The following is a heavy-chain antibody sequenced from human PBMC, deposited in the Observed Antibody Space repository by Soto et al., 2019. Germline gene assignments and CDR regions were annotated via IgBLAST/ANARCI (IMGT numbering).Heavy chain of an antibody. V-gene: IGHV4-30-2*01. CDR2: IYHSGST. J-gene: IGHJ6*02. D-gene: IGHD2-15*01. Sequence: QLQLQESGSGLVKPSQTLSLTCAVSGGSISSGGYSWSWIRQPPGNGLEWIGYIYHSGSTYYNPSLKSRVTISVYWSLNQFYLKLSSVTAADTAVYYCARVPFLGYCSGGSCYAYYGMDVWCQGTTVTVSS. CDR1: GGSISSGGYS. CDR3: ARVPFLGYCSGGSCYAYYGMDV.